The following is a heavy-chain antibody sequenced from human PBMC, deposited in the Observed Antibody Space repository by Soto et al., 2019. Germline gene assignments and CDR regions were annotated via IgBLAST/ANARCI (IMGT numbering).Heavy chain of an antibody. V-gene: IGHV3-23*01. CDR3: AKLNYYDSSGYTRHDAFDI. D-gene: IGHD3-22*01. CDR1: GFTFSSYA. Sequence: GGSLRLSCAASGFTFSSYAMSWVRQAPGKGLEWVSAISGSGGSTYYADSVKGRFTISRDNSKNTLYLQMNSLRAEDTAVYYCAKLNYYDSSGYTRHDAFDIWRQGTMVTVSS. J-gene: IGHJ3*02. CDR2: ISGSGGST.